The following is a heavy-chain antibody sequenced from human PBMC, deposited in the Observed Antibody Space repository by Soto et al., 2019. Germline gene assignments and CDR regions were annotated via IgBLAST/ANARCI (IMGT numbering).Heavy chain of an antibody. D-gene: IGHD6-19*01. CDR2: ISYDGSNK. CDR1: GFTFSSYG. V-gene: IGHV3-30*18. J-gene: IGHJ6*03. Sequence: QVQLVESGGGVVQPRRSLRLSCAASGFTFSSYGMHWVRQAPGKGLEWVVVISYDGSNKYYADSAKGRFTISRDNSKNTLYLQMNSLSAEDTAVYYCAKDTLIALAGPGYYYMDVWGKGTTVTVSS. CDR3: AKDTLIALAGPGYYYMDV.